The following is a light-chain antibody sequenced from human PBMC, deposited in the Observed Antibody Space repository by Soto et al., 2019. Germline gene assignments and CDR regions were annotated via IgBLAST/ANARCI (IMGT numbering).Light chain of an antibody. CDR3: QQTYNTPVT. CDR2: QAS. V-gene: IGKV1-5*03. J-gene: IGKJ3*01. CDR1: QNIDSW. Sequence: DIQMTQSPSTLSASVGDRVTITCRASQNIDSWLAWYQHKPGQAPTLLIYQASILQTGVPSRFSGSGSGTEFSLAISSLQPDDFATYYCQQTYNTPVTFGPGTKVDI.